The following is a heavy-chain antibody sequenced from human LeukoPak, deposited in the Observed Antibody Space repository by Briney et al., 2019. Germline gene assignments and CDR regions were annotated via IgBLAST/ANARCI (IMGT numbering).Heavy chain of an antibody. CDR3: ASYYGSGSYYGY. J-gene: IGHJ4*02. CDR1: GYSFTSYW. CDR2: IDPSDSYT. Sequence: GESLKISCTGSGYSFTSYWISWVRQMPGKGLGWMGRIDPSDSYTNYSPSFQGHVTISADKSISTAYLQWSSLKASDTAMYYCASYYGSGSYYGYWGQGTLVTVSS. V-gene: IGHV5-10-1*01. D-gene: IGHD3-10*01.